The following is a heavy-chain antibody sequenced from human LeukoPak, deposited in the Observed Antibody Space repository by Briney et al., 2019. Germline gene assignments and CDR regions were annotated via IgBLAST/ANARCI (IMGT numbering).Heavy chain of an antibody. CDR2: INHRGDT. V-gene: IGHV4-34*01. CDR1: GGSFSSYY. D-gene: IGHD1-1*01. J-gene: IGHJ4*03. CDR3: ARGPTISETGYFDY. Sequence: SETLSLTCAVYGGSFSSYYWSWIRQSPGKGLEWIAEINHRGDTNYNPSVKSRVTISVDTSKNQFSLKVTSLTAADTAVYYCARGPTISETGYFDYWGQGTLVTASS.